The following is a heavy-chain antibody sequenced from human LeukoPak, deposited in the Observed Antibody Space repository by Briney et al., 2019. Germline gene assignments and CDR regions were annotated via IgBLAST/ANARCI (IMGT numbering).Heavy chain of an antibody. J-gene: IGHJ1*01. Sequence: RAAETLSLTCTVSGGSISSSSYYWGWIRQPPGKGLEWIGSIYYSGSTYYNPSLKSRVTISVDTSKNQFSLKLSSVTAADTAVYYCAKAGKMATISAEYFQIWGQGTLGTVSS. CDR3: AKAGKMATISAEYFQI. V-gene: IGHV4-39*07. D-gene: IGHD5-24*01. CDR2: IYYSGST. CDR1: GGSISSSSYY.